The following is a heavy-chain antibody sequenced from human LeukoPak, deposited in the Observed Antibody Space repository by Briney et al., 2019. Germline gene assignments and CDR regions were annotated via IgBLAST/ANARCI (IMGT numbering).Heavy chain of an antibody. CDR2: FDPEDGET. J-gene: IGHJ6*02. V-gene: IGHV1-24*01. CDR3: ATDGIAAAGTWYYYYGMDV. CDR1: GYTLTELS. D-gene: IGHD6-13*01. Sequence: GASVKVSCKVSGYTLTELSMHWVRQAPGKGLEWMGGFDPEDGETIYAQKFQGRVTMTEDTSTDTAYMELSSLRSEDTAVYYCATDGIAAAGTWYYYYGMDVWGQGTTVTVSS.